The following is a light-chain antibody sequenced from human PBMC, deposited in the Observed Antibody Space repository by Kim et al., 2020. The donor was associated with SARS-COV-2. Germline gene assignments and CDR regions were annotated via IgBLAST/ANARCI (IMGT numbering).Light chain of an antibody. Sequence: ALGKTVRITCQGDSLRSYYATWYQQKPGQAPIVVIYGKNNRPAGIPDRCSGSSSGNTASLTITGTQAGDEADYYCNSRDSNDNVVFGGGTKLTVL. CDR2: GKN. J-gene: IGLJ2*01. CDR1: SLRSYY. CDR3: NSRDSNDNVV. V-gene: IGLV3-19*01.